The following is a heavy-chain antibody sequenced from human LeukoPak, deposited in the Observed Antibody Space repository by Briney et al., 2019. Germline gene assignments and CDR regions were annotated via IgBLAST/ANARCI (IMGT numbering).Heavy chain of an antibody. Sequence: GGSMRLSCAASGFTFSNAWMSWVRQAPGKGLEWVGRIESKTDGGTTDYAAPVKGRFTISRDDSKNTLYLQMNSLKTEDTAVYYCTVVQGDYWGQGTLVTVSS. J-gene: IGHJ4*02. V-gene: IGHV3-15*04. CDR1: GFTFSNAW. CDR3: TVVQGDY. CDR2: IESKTDGGTT. D-gene: IGHD2-15*01.